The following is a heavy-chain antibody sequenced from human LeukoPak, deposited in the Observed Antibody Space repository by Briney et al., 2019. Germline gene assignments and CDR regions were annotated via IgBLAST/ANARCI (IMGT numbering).Heavy chain of an antibody. CDR2: IYYNGST. V-gene: IGHV4-61*01. D-gene: IGHD3-10*01. CDR3: ARYVVYGSGKYYFDY. J-gene: IGHJ4*02. CDR1: GGSVSSGSYY. Sequence: SETLSLTCTVSGGSVSSGSYYWSWIRQPPGKGLEWIGYIYYNGSTNYNPSLKSRVTISVDTSKNQFSLRLSSVTAADTAVYLCARYVVYGSGKYYFDYWGQGSLVTVSS.